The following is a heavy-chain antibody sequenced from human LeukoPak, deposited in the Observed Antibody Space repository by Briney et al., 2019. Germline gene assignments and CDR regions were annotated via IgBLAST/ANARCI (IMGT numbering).Heavy chain of an antibody. Sequence: GESLKISCKGSGYSFTNYWIGWVRQVPGKGLEWMGLIYPGDSDTRYSPSFQGQVTISADKSISTTYLQWSSLKASDTAMYYCARSQGYCSGGSCLQGDWFDPWGRGTLVTVSS. D-gene: IGHD2-15*01. CDR1: GYSFTNYW. V-gene: IGHV5-51*01. CDR3: ARSQGYCSGGSCLQGDWFDP. CDR2: IYPGDSDT. J-gene: IGHJ5*02.